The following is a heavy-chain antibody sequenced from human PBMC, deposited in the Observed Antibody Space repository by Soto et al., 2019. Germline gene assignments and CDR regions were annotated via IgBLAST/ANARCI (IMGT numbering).Heavy chain of an antibody. CDR1: GGTFSSYT. J-gene: IGHJ4*02. V-gene: IGHV1-69*02. CDR3: ARSTVYGSGRTTGFDY. Sequence: SVKVSCKASGGTFSSYTISWVRQAPGQGLEWMGRIIPILGIANYAQKFQGRVTITADKSTSTAYMELSSLRSEDTAVYYCARSTVYGSGRTTGFDYWGQGTLVTVSS. D-gene: IGHD3-10*01. CDR2: IIPILGIA.